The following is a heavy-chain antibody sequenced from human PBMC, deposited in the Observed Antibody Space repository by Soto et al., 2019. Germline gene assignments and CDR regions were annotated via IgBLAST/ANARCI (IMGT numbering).Heavy chain of an antibody. J-gene: IGHJ4*02. Sequence: SETLSLTCTVSGGSISSYYWSWIRQPPGKGLEWIGYIYYSGSTNYNPSLKSRVTISVDTSKNQFSLKLSSVTAADTAVYYCARRKNSNSSGWYNXFDYWGQGTLVTVSS. CDR1: GGSISSYY. V-gene: IGHV4-59*08. D-gene: IGHD6-19*01. CDR3: ARRKNSNSSGWYNXFDY. CDR2: IYYSGST.